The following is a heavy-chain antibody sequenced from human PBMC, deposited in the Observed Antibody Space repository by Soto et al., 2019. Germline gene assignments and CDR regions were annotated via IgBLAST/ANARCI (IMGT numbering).Heavy chain of an antibody. CDR2: IIPILRMA. V-gene: IGHV1-69*02. D-gene: IGHD3-10*01. CDR3: ATSYGSGSAHFDY. CDR1: GGTFTRYT. J-gene: IGHJ4*02. Sequence: QVQLVQSGAEVKMPGSSVKVSCKASGGTFTRYTFSWVRQVPGQGLEWMGRIIPILRMADFAQKFQGRVTINADEATSTVYMKLSSLRSEDTAVDYCATSYGSGSAHFDYWGQGTLVTVS.